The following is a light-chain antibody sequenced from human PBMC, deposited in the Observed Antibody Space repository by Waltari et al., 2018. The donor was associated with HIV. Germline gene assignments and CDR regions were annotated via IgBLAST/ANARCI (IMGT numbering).Light chain of an antibody. CDR1: SSNIGSKP. CDR2: SNN. J-gene: IGLJ2*01. V-gene: IGLV1-44*01. Sequence: QPVLTQPPSASGTPGQRVTIACSGSSSNIGSKPVNWYQQLPETAPKLLIYSNNQRPSGVPDRFSCAKSGTSASLAISGLQSEDEADYYCAAWDDSLNGVVFGGGTKLTVL. CDR3: AAWDDSLNGVV.